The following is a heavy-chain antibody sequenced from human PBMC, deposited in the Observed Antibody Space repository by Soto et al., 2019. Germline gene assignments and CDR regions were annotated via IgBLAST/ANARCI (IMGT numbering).Heavy chain of an antibody. J-gene: IGHJ6*03. CDR1: GFTFSGSA. V-gene: IGHV3-73*01. Sequence: PGGSLRLSCAPSGFTFSGSAMHWVRQASGKELEWVGRIRSKGNNYATAYGASLKGRFTISGDDSKNTAYLQMNSLNTEDTAVYYCSRQASDFWSGKPQYYMDVWGKGTTVTVSS. D-gene: IGHD3-3*01. CDR2: IRSKGNNYAT. CDR3: SRQASDFWSGKPQYYMDV.